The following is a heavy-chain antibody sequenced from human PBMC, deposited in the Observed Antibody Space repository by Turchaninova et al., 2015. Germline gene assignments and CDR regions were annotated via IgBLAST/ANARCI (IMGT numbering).Heavy chain of an antibody. Sequence: QVQLQESGPGLVKPSEPLSLTCTVSGGSISSYSWSGIRQPAGKGLEWIVQIYTSGSTNYNPSLKSRVTISVDKSKNQFSLKLSSVTAADTAVYYCAREAVAGTCYFDYWGQGTLVTVSS. V-gene: IGHV4-4*07. D-gene: IGHD6-19*01. CDR1: GGSISSYS. J-gene: IGHJ4*02. CDR3: AREAVAGTCYFDY. CDR2: IYTSGST.